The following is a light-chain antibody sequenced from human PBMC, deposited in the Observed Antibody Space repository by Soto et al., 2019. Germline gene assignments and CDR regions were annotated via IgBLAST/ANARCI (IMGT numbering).Light chain of an antibody. CDR1: QGISNY. CDR3: QKYNSAPWT. V-gene: IGKV1-27*01. Sequence: DIPMTQSPSSLSVSVGDRVTITCRASQGISNYLTWYQQKPGKVPKLLIYGASTLHSGVPSRFSGRGSGTDFTLTISSLQPEDVGTYYCQKYNSAPWTFGQGTKVEI. CDR2: GAS. J-gene: IGKJ1*01.